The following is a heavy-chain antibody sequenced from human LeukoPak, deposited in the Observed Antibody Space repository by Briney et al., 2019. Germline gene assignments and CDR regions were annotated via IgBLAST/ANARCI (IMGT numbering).Heavy chain of an antibody. CDR2: ISASGDKT. CDR3: AKDLPATWAFDI. CDR1: GFTFSNYA. Sequence: PGGSLRLSCAASGFTFSNYAMSWIRQDPEKGLEWVSTISASGDKTYYADSVRGRFTISRDNSKNTLYLQMNSLRAKDTAVYYCAKDLPATWAFDIWGRGTRVTASS. D-gene: IGHD2-2*01. V-gene: IGHV3-23*01. J-gene: IGHJ3*02.